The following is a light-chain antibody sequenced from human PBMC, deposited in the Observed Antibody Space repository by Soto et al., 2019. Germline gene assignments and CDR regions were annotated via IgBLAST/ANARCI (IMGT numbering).Light chain of an antibody. J-gene: IGKJ1*01. CDR1: QSVSSRY. CDR2: GAS. Sequence: EIVLTQSPGTLSLSPGERATLSCRASQSVSSRYLGWYQQTXGXAPRPLIYGASSRATGFPDRFSGSGSGTDFTCTITSLEPGDYARYYCQQYGSPPWTFGQGTKVDIK. CDR3: QQYGSPPWT. V-gene: IGKV3-20*01.